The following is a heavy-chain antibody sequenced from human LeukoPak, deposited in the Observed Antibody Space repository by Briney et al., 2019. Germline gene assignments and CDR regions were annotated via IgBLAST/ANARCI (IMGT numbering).Heavy chain of an antibody. CDR2: INPSGSYT. V-gene: IGHV1-46*01. CDR3: ARYTMIVGLDY. Sequence: GASVKVSCKASGFTFTSYYMPWVRQAPGQGLEWMGIINPSGSYTNYAQKLQGRVTMTTDTSTSTAYMELRSLRSDDTAVYYCARYTMIVGLDYWGQGTLVTVSS. D-gene: IGHD3/OR15-3a*01. CDR1: GFTFTSYY. J-gene: IGHJ4*02.